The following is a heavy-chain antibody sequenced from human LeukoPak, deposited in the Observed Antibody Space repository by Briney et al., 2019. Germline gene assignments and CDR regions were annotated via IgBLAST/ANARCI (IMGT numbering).Heavy chain of an antibody. CDR1: GGSISSYY. CDR3: ARGSDYYDSSGPQEDYFDY. CDR2: IYYSGST. D-gene: IGHD3-22*01. V-gene: IGHV4-59*01. Sequence: KPSETLSLTCTVSGGSISSYYWRWIRQPPGKGLEWIGYIYYSGSTNYNPSLKSRVTISVDPSKNQFSLKLSSVTAADTAVYYCARGSDYYDSSGPQEDYFDYWGQGTLVTVSS. J-gene: IGHJ4*02.